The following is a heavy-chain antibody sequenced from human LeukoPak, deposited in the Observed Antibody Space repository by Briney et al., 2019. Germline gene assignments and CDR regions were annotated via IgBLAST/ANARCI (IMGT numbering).Heavy chain of an antibody. CDR1: GFTFTSSA. D-gene: IGHD3-9*01. J-gene: IGHJ4*02. Sequence: GASVKVSCKASGFTFTSSAVQWVRQARGQRLEWIGWIVVGSGNTNYAQKFQERVTITRDMSTSTAYMELSSLRSEDAAVYYCAKDQRFPYFDWLLSSTFDYWGQGTLVTVSS. CDR3: AKDQRFPYFDWLLSSTFDY. V-gene: IGHV1-58*01. CDR2: IVVGSGNT.